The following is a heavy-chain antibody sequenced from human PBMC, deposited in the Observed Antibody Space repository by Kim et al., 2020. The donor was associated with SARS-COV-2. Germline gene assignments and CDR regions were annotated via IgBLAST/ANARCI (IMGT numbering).Heavy chain of an antibody. D-gene: IGHD1-26*01. CDR3: ARGAATGPTRFDY. CDR1: GGSISSSSYY. V-gene: IGHV4-39*07. Sequence: SETLSLTCTVSGGSISSSSYYWGWIRQPPGKGLEWIGSIYYSGNTHYNASLKSRVTVSRDTSQNQFSLELSSMTAADSAVYFCARGAATGPTRFDYWGQGTLVTVSS. J-gene: IGHJ4*02. CDR2: IYYSGNT.